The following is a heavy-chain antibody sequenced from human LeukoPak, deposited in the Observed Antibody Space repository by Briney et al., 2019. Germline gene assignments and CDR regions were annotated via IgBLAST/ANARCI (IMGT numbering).Heavy chain of an antibody. CDR2: ISGSGGST. D-gene: IGHD3-9*01. CDR1: GFTFSSYA. CDR3: ASNLEDILTGYSYYYYGMDV. Sequence: GGSLRLSCAASGFTFSSYAMGWVRQAPGKGLEWVSAISGSGGSTYYADSVKGRFTISRDNSKNTLYLQMNSLRAEDTAVYYCASNLEDILTGYSYYYYGMDVWGQGTTVTVSS. J-gene: IGHJ6*02. V-gene: IGHV3-23*01.